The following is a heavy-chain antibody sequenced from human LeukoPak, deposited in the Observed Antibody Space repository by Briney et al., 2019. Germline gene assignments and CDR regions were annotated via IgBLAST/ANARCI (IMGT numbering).Heavy chain of an antibody. Sequence: GGSLRLSCAASGFTFSSYAMSWVRQAPGKGLEWVSAISGSGGSTYYADSVKGRFTISRDNSKNTLYPQMNSLRAEDTAVYYCAKEMIVVVPAAIYPFDYWGQGTLVTVSS. J-gene: IGHJ4*02. V-gene: IGHV3-23*01. CDR3: AKEMIVVVPAAIYPFDY. D-gene: IGHD2-2*02. CDR1: GFTFSSYA. CDR2: ISGSGGST.